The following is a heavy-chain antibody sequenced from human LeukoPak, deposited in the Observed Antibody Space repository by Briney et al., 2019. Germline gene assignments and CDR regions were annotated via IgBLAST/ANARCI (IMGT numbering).Heavy chain of an antibody. D-gene: IGHD4-23*01. CDR1: GFTFSSYA. Sequence: GGFLRLSCAASGFTFSSYAMHWVRQAPGKGLEWVAVISYDGSNKYYADSVKGRFTISRDNSKNTLYLQMNSLRAEDTAVYYCARGPDYGGNSGALYYFDYWGQGTLVTVSS. J-gene: IGHJ4*02. CDR3: ARGPDYGGNSGALYYFDY. V-gene: IGHV3-30*04. CDR2: ISYDGSNK.